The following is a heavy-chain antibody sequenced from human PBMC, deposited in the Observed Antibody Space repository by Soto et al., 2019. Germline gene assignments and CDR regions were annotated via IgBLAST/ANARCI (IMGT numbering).Heavy chain of an antibody. CDR3: AADATAWQQMVPSDY. Sequence: GASVKVSCKASGYTFTSYGISWVRQAPGQGLEWIGWIGAYSGYTNYAQRLQDRVTLTRDMSTATTYMELSRLTSEDTAIYYCAADATAWQQMVPSDYWGQGTLVTVSS. CDR2: IGAYSGYT. CDR1: GYTFTSYG. J-gene: IGHJ4*02. V-gene: IGHV1-18*04. D-gene: IGHD2-8*01.